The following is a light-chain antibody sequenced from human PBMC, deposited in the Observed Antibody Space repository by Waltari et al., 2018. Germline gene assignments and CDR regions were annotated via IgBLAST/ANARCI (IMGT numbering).Light chain of an antibody. Sequence: PLSCRASQSFSIYLSWHQQKPGQAPRLLLYHAPPRVTGIPGWFSGSGSGTDFSLTISRLVPEDFAVYYCQHYESLPVTFGQGTKVESK. CDR2: HAP. CDR3: QHYESLPVT. CDR1: QSFSIY. V-gene: IGKV3-20*01. J-gene: IGKJ1*01.